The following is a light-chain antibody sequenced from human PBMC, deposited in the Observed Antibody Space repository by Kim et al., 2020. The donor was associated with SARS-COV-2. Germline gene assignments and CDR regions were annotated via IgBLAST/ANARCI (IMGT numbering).Light chain of an antibody. J-gene: IGLJ2*01. CDR2: QNT. CDR3: QAWDSSTVL. Sequence: SYELTQPPSVSVSPGQTASITCSGDKLGDKYAFWYQQKPGQSPVVVIYQNTKRPSGIPERFSGSNSGNTATLTISGTQAADEADYYCQAWDSSTVLFGGG. CDR1: KLGDKY. V-gene: IGLV3-1*01.